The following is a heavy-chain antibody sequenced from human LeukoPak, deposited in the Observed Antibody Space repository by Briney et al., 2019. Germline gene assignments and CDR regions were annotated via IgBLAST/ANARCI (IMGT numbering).Heavy chain of an antibody. V-gene: IGHV4-59*08. D-gene: IGHD6-19*01. CDR3: ARHYSSDPFDH. Sequence: SQTLSLTCPLCAPSPRNYYWRWIRQPPPKALEWIGYIDYSGTTNYSPSLEGRVTISLDTSTNQFSLKLSSVTAADTAVYYCARHYSSDPFDHWGQGTLVTVSS. CDR1: APSPRNYY. CDR2: IDYSGTT. J-gene: IGHJ4*02.